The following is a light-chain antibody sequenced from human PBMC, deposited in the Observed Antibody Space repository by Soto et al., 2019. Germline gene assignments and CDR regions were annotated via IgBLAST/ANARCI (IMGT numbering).Light chain of an antibody. CDR2: KAS. CDR1: QSINSW. J-gene: IGKJ5*01. V-gene: IGKV1-5*03. Sequence: DIQMTQSPSTLSASVGDRVTITCRASQSINSWLAWYQQKPGKAPKLLIYKASSLESGVPSRFSGSGSGTEFTLTISSLQPDGFATYDCQQYNSYPITFGQGTRLEIK. CDR3: QQYNSYPIT.